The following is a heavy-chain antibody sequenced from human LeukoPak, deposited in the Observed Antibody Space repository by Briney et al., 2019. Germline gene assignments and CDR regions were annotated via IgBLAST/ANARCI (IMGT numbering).Heavy chain of an antibody. Sequence: SETLSLTCTVSGGSISSGSYYWSWIRQPAGKGLEWIGRIYTSGSTNYNPSLKSRVTISVDTSKNQFSLKLSSVTAADTAVYYCARAPRYFGWFDPWGQGTLVTVSS. CDR2: IYTSGST. CDR1: GGSISSGSYY. J-gene: IGHJ5*02. V-gene: IGHV4-61*02. CDR3: ARAPRYFGWFDP. D-gene: IGHD3-9*01.